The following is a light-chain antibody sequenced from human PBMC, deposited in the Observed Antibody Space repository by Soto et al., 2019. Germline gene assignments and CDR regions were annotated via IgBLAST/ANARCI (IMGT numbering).Light chain of an antibody. CDR2: DAS. V-gene: IGKV3-11*01. J-gene: IGKJ1*01. CDR1: QSISSY. CDR3: QQLTDWPPQWT. Sequence: EVVLTQSPDTLSLPPGERATLSCRASQSISSYLAWYPQKPGQAPRLLIYDASSRATGIPARFSGSGSGTDFTLTISSLGPEDFAVYYCQQLTDWPPQWTFGQGTKVEIK.